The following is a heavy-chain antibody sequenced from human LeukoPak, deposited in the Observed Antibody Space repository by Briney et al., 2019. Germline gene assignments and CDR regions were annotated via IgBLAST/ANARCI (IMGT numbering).Heavy chain of an antibody. D-gene: IGHD6-19*01. CDR3: ARSLTGYSSGWLFDY. CDR1: GGSISSYY. V-gene: IGHV4-4*07. Sequence: SETLSFTCTVSGGSISSYYWSWIRQPAGKGLEWIGRIYTSGSTNYNPSLKSRVTMSVDTSKNQFSLKLSSVTAADTAVYYCARSLTGYSSGWLFDYWGQGTLVTVSS. J-gene: IGHJ4*02. CDR2: IYTSGST.